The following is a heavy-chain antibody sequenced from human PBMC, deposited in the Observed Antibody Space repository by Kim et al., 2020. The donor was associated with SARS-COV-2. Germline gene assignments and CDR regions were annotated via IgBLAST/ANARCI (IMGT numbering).Heavy chain of an antibody. CDR3: TSGSSNGMDV. J-gene: IGHJ6*02. CDR2: AT. D-gene: IGHD6-13*01. V-gene: IGHV3-73*01. Sequence: ATAYAASVKGRFTISRDDSKNTAYLQMNSLKTEDTAVYYCTSGSSNGMDVWGQGTTVTVSS.